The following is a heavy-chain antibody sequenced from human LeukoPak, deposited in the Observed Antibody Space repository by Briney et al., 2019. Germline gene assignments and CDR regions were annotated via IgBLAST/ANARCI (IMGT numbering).Heavy chain of an antibody. V-gene: IGHV3-30*18. CDR2: ISYDGSNK. D-gene: IGHD3-16*01. CDR3: ANLGNY. CDR1: GFTFSSYG. J-gene: IGHJ4*02. Sequence: GRSLRLSCAASGFTFSSYGMHWVRQAPGKGLEWVAVISYDGSNKYYADSVKGRFTISRDNSKNTLYLQMNSLRAEDTAVYYCANLGNYWGQGILVAVSS.